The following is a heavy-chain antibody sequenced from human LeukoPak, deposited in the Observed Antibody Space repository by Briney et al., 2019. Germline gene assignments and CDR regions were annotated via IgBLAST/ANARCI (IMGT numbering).Heavy chain of an antibody. J-gene: IGHJ4*02. D-gene: IGHD5-18*01. Sequence: GGSLRLSCAASGFTFSSYGMSWVRQAPGKGLEWVSAISGSGGSTYYADSVKGRFTISRDNSKNTLYLQMNSLRAEDTAVYYCAKRIQSAMAMGYWGQGTLVTVSS. V-gene: IGHV3-23*01. CDR2: ISGSGGST. CDR3: AKRIQSAMAMGY. CDR1: GFTFSSYG.